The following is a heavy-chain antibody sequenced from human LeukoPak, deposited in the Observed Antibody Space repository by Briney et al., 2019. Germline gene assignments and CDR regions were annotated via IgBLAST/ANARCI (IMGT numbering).Heavy chain of an antibody. D-gene: IGHD4-17*01. CDR3: AKDPNRHGDYRIFFDY. V-gene: IGHV3-53*01. CDR1: GFTVSSNY. J-gene: IGHJ4*02. CDR2: IYSGGST. Sequence: PGGSLRLSCAASGFTVSSNYMSWVRQAPGKGLEWVSVIYSGGSTYYADSVKGRFTISRHNSKNTLYLQMNSLRAEDTAVYYCAKDPNRHGDYRIFFDYWGQGTLVTVSS.